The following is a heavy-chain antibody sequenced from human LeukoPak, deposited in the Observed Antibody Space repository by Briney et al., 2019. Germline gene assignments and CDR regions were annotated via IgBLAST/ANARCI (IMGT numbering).Heavy chain of an antibody. CDR1: GFTFSSYA. V-gene: IGHV3-30-3*01. CDR2: ISYDGSNK. J-gene: IGHJ4*02. CDR3: AKIQGYDSGGYPNDY. D-gene: IGHD3-22*01. Sequence: GGSLRLSCAASGFTFSSYAMHWVRQAPGKGLEWVAVISYDGSNKYYADSVKGRFTISRDNSKNTLYLQMNSLRAEDTAVYYCAKIQGYDSGGYPNDYWGQGTLVTVSS.